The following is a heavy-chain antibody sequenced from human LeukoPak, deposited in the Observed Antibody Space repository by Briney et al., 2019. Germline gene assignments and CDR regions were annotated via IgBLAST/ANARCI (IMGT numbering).Heavy chain of an antibody. CDR2: IDWDDDK. V-gene: IGHV2-70*01. D-gene: IGHD6-13*01. CDR3: ARIRAEEYSSSWYWFDP. CDR1: GFSLSTSGMC. J-gene: IGHJ5*02. Sequence: SGPTLVNPTQTLTLTCTFSGFSLSTSGMCVSWIRQPPGKALEWLALIDWDDDKYYSTSLKTRLTISKDTSKNQVVLTMTNMDPVDTATYYCARIRAEEYSSSWYWFDPWGQGTLVTVFS.